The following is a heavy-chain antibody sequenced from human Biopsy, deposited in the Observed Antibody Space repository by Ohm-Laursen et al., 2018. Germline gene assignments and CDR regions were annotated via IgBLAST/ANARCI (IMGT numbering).Heavy chain of an antibody. CDR1: GYAFIGSY. J-gene: IGHJ4*02. V-gene: IGHV1-2*02. CDR3: ARRTWDN. Sequence: ASVKVSCKASGYAFIGSYIHWVRQAPGQGLEWMGWINPDSGGTKYAQKFQGRVTMAGDTSINTVHMELRNLRSDDTAVYYCARRTWDNWGLGTLITVSS. CDR2: INPDSGGT.